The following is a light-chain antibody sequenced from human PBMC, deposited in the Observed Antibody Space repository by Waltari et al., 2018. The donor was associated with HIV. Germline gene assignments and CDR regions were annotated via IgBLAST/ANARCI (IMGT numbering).Light chain of an antibody. V-gene: IGKV3-20*01. Sequence: IVLTQSPGTLSLSPGEAATLSCRASQSVDSTFFTWDQSQPAPAPRLLIYGASTRATGIPDRFSDSGSGADFNLTISRLDPEDFAVYFCQQYGDTPYTFGRGTRVELK. CDR3: QQYGDTPYT. CDR2: GAS. CDR1: QSVDSTF. J-gene: IGKJ2*01.